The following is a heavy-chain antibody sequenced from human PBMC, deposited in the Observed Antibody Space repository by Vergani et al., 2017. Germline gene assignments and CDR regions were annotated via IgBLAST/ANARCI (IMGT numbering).Heavy chain of an antibody. V-gene: IGHV3-66*02. CDR3: SGGKDYGSGTYVDP. J-gene: IGHJ5*02. D-gene: IGHD3-10*01. Sequence: ELQLVESGGGLVQPGGSLRLSCAASGSTVSGNYMTWVRQAPGKGLEWVSHINSGDETYYADSVKGRVTIYRDTSKNTHHLQINNLRVEDTAVYYCSGGKDYGSGTYVDPWGQGTMVTVSS. CDR1: GSTVSGNY. CDR2: INSGDET.